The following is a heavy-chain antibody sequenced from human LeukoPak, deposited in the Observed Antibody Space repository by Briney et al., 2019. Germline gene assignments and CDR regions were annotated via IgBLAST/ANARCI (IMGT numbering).Heavy chain of an antibody. J-gene: IGHJ3*02. CDR2: ISAYNGNT. Sequence: ASVKVSCKASGYTFTSYGISWVRQAPGQGLEWMGWISAYNGNTNYAQKLQGRVTMTTDTSTSTAYMELRSLRSDDTAVYYCARSGLIGWRWLQTTDAFDIWGQGTMVTVSS. CDR1: GYTFTSYG. V-gene: IGHV1-18*01. CDR3: ARSGLIGWRWLQTTDAFDI. D-gene: IGHD5-24*01.